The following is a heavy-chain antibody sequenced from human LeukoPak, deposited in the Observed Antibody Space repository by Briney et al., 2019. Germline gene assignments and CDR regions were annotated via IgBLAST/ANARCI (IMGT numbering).Heavy chain of an antibody. CDR3: ATYCGGDCYPDDY. V-gene: IGHV3-7*01. Sequence: GGSLRLSCAASGFTFSSYWMSWVRQAAGKGLEWVANIKQDGSEKYYVDSVKGRFTISRDNAKNSLYLQMNSLRAEDTAVYYCATYCGGDCYPDDYWGQGTLVTVSS. J-gene: IGHJ4*02. D-gene: IGHD2-21*02. CDR1: GFTFSSYW. CDR2: IKQDGSEK.